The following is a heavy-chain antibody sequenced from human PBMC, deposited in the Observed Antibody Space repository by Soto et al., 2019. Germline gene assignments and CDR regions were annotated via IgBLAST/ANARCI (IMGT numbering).Heavy chain of an antibody. Sequence: SETLSLTCAVSGGSFSGYYWSWIRQPPGKGLEWIGEINDSGTTNYNPSLTGRVTVSVDTSKNRFSLRLSSVTAADTAVYFCERATAYDGSGYIRYWGEGTLVTVSS. CDR3: ERATAYDGSGYIRY. V-gene: IGHV4-34*01. CDR1: GGSFSGYY. D-gene: IGHD3-22*01. CDR2: INDSGTT. J-gene: IGHJ4*02.